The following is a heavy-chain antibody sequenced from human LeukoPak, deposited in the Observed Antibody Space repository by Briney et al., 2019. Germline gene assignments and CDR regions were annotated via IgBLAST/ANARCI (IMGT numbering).Heavy chain of an antibody. CDR3: TRGGVDYYYYYMDV. Sequence: QPGRSLRLSCTASGFTFGDYAMSWLRQAPGKGLELVGFIRSKAYGGTTEYAASVKGRFTISRDDSKSIAYLQMNSLKTEDTAVYYCTRGGVDYYYYYMDVWGKGTTVTVSS. J-gene: IGHJ6*03. D-gene: IGHD2-15*01. V-gene: IGHV3-49*03. CDR2: IRSKAYGGTT. CDR1: GFTFGDYA.